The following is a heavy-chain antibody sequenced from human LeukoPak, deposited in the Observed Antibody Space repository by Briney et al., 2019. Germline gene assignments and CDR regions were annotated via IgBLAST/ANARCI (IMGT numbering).Heavy chain of an antibody. V-gene: IGHV3-48*01. D-gene: IGHD3-3*01. J-gene: IGHJ6*03. CDR3: ARPVRPYDFWSGYYPYYYYYMDV. CDR1: GFTFSSYS. Sequence: PGGSLRLSCEPSGFTFSSYSMNWVRQAPGKGLEWVSYISSSSSTIYYADSVKGRFTISRDHAKNSLYLQMNSLRAEDTAVYYCARPVRPYDFWSGYYPYYYYYMDVWGKGTTVTVSS. CDR2: ISSSSSTI.